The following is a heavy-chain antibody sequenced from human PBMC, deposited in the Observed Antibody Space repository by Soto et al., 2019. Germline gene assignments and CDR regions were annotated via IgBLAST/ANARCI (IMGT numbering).Heavy chain of an antibody. CDR1: GFTFSSYS. CDR2: ISSSSSYI. Sequence: GGSLRLSCAASGFTFSSYSMNWVRQAPGKGLEWVSSISSSSSYIYYAGSVKGRFTISRDNAKNSLYLQMNSLRAEDTAVYYCARDRGTYYDFWSGYYAFDIWGQGTMVTVSS. CDR3: ARDRGTYYDFWSGYYAFDI. V-gene: IGHV3-21*01. J-gene: IGHJ3*02. D-gene: IGHD3-3*01.